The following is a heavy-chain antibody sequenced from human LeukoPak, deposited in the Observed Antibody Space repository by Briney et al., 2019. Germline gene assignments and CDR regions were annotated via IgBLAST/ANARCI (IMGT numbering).Heavy chain of an antibody. CDR3: AKDRTRTSTSFDY. CDR1: GFTFSSYA. D-gene: IGHD1-14*01. Sequence: GSLRLSCAASGFTFSSYAMHWVRQAPGKGLEWVSAISGSGGSTYYADSVKGRFTISRDNSKNTLYLQMNSLRAEDTAVYYCAKDRTRTSTSFDYWGQGTLVTVSS. CDR2: ISGSGGST. V-gene: IGHV3-23*01. J-gene: IGHJ4*02.